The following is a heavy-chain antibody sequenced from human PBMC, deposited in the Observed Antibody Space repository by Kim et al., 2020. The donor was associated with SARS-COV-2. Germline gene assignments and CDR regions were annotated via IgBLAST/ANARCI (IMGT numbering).Heavy chain of an antibody. D-gene: IGHD3-16*01. CDR3: AKDRLWGNDYFDY. Sequence: GKGRGWVAVLSYDGSNKSYADSVKGRFTISRDNSKNTLYLQMNSLRAEDTAVYYCAKDRLWGNDYFDYWGQGTLVTVSS. CDR2: LSYDGSNK. V-gene: IGHV3-30*18. J-gene: IGHJ4*02.